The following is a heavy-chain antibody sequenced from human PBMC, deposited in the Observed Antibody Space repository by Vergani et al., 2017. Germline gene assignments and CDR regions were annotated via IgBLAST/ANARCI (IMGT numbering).Heavy chain of an antibody. CDR1: GFTFDDYA. CDR2: ISWNSGSI. J-gene: IGHJ3*02. Sequence: EVQLVESGGGLVQPGRSLRLSCAASGFTFDDYAMHWVRQAPGKGLEWVSGISWNSGSIGYADSVKGRFTISSDNAKNSLYLQMNSRRAEDTALYYCAKDRGYSYGVLDAFDIWGQGTMVTVSS. CDR3: AKDRGYSYGVLDAFDI. V-gene: IGHV3-9*01. D-gene: IGHD5-18*01.